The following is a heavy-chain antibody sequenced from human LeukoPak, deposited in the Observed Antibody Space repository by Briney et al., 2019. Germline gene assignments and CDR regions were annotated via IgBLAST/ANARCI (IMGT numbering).Heavy chain of an antibody. D-gene: IGHD2-15*01. J-gene: IGHJ4*02. V-gene: IGHV3-13*01. CDR3: ARALPLSRYCSGGSCYPHPPDY. CDR1: GFTFSSYD. CDR2: IGTAGDT. Sequence: GGPLRLSCAASGFTFSSYDMHWVRQATGKGLEWVSAIGTAGDTYYPGSVKGRFTISRENVKSSLYLQMNSLRAGDTAVYYCARALPLSRYCSGGSCYPHPPDYWGQGTLVTVSS.